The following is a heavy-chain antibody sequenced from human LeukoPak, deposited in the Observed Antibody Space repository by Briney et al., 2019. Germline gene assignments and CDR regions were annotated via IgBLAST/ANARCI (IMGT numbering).Heavy chain of an antibody. D-gene: IGHD2-8*02. CDR1: GFTFSTYG. CDR3: AKDLRGVPTIDI. J-gene: IGHJ3*02. Sequence: PGRSLRLSCAASGFTFSTYGMHWVRQAPGKGLEWVTVISYDGSDKYYADSVKGRFTISRDNSKNTLYLQMNSLRAEDTAVYYCAKDLRGVPTIDIWGQGTMVTVSS. V-gene: IGHV3-30*18. CDR2: ISYDGSDK.